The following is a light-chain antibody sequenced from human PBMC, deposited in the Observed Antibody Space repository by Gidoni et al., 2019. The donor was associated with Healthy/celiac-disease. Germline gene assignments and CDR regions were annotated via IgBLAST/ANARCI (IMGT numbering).Light chain of an antibody. Sequence: DVVITRSPDSLAVSLGERATIHCKSSQSVLYSSNNNNYLAWYQQKPGQPPKLLIYWASTRESGVPDRFSGSGSGTDFTLTISSLQAEDVAVYYCQQYYSTPYTFGQGTKLEIK. CDR1: QSVLYSSNNNNY. V-gene: IGKV4-1*01. CDR2: WAS. CDR3: QQYYSTPYT. J-gene: IGKJ2*01.